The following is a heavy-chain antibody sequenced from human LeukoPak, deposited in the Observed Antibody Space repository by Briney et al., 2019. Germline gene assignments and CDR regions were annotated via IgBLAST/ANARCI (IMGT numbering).Heavy chain of an antibody. CDR1: GFTFSNYW. D-gene: IGHD3-22*01. CDR3: AKEAEDGYYYSSNFDY. CDR2: IRYDGSNK. J-gene: IGHJ4*02. V-gene: IGHV3-30*02. Sequence: GGSLRLSCAASGFTFSNYWMHWVRQAPGKGLEWVTFIRYDGSNKYYADSVKGRFTISRDNSKNTLYLQMNSLRAEDTAVYYCAKEAEDGYYYSSNFDYWGQGTLVTVSS.